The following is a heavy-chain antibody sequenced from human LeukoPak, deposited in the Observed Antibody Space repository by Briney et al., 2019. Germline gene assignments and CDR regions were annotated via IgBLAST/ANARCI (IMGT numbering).Heavy chain of an antibody. CDR3: AREGQQLVPPFDY. CDR2: IYHSGST. V-gene: IGHV4-4*02. D-gene: IGHD6-6*01. J-gene: IGHJ4*02. CDR1: GGSISSSNW. Sequence: PSETLSLTCAVSGGSISSSNWWSWVRQPPGKGLEWIGEIYHSGSTNYNPSLKSRVTISVDKSKNQFSLKLSSVTAADTAVYYCAREGQQLVPPFDYWGQGNLVTVSS.